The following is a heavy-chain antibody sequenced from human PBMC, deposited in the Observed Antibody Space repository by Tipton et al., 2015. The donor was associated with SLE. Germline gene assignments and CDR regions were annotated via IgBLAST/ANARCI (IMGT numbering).Heavy chain of an antibody. V-gene: IGHV3-9*01. CDR1: GFKFDEYA. CDR2: IWWNGGSI. CDR3: VTRAWLDY. Sequence: SLRLSCVASGFKFDEYAMHWVRQMPGKGLEWVSGIWWNGGSIAYAGSVKGRFTISRDNAKNSLYLQMDNLRVEDTSTYYCVTRAWLDYWGQGTLVTVPS. D-gene: IGHD6-19*01. J-gene: IGHJ4*02.